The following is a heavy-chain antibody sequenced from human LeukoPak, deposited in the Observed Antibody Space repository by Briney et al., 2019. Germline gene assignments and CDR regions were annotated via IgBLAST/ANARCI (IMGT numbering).Heavy chain of an antibody. Sequence: GGSLRLSCAASGFTFSSYGMHWVRQAPGKGLEWVAVISYDGSNKYYVDSVKGRFTISRDNSKNTLYLQMNSLRAEDTAVYYCAKDGIAAAGTLDYWGQGTLVTVSS. J-gene: IGHJ4*02. CDR3: AKDGIAAAGTLDY. CDR1: GFTFSSYG. V-gene: IGHV3-30*18. D-gene: IGHD6-13*01. CDR2: ISYDGSNK.